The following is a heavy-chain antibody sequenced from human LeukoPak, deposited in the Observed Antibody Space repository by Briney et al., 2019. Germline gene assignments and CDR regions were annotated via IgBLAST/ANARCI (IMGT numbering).Heavy chain of an antibody. D-gene: IGHD5-24*01. Sequence: PGGSLRLSCTASGFTFSDAWMTWVRQAPGKGLEWVGRIKSKVSGGATEYIAPVKGRFTISRDDSKNTVYMQMDNLKVEDTGVYYCTWLKSDYWGQGTLVTVSS. J-gene: IGHJ4*02. CDR3: TWLKSDY. CDR1: GFTFSDAW. CDR2: IKSKVSGGAT. V-gene: IGHV3-15*01.